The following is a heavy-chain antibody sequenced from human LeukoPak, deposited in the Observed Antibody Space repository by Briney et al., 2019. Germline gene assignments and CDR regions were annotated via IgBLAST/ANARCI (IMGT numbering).Heavy chain of an antibody. CDR3: AKVRPLGATTHDAFDI. J-gene: IGHJ3*02. CDR1: GFTFDGYT. Sequence: GGSLRLSCAASGFTFDGYTMHWVRQAPGKGLEWVSSISWNSDSIGYADSMKGRFTISRDNAKNSLYLQMNSLRAEDTALYYCAKVRPLGATTHDAFDIWGQGTMVTVSS. D-gene: IGHD1-26*01. CDR2: ISWNSDSI. V-gene: IGHV3-9*01.